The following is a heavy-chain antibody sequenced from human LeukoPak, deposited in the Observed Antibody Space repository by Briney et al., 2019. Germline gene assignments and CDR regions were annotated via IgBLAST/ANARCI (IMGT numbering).Heavy chain of an antibody. D-gene: IGHD2-2*01. V-gene: IGHV1-2*02. CDR2: INPNSGGT. CDR3: ARDKSSIVVVPAADNWFDP. J-gene: IGHJ5*02. Sequence: GASVKVSCKASGYTFTSYDINWVRQATGQGLEWMGWINPNSGGTNYAQKFQGRVTMTRDTSISTAYMELSRLRSDDTAVYYCARDKSSIVVVPAADNWFDPWGQGTLVTVSS. CDR1: GYTFTSYD.